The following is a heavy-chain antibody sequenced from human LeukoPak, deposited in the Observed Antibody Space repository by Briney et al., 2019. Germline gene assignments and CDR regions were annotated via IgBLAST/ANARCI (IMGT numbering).Heavy chain of an antibody. CDR2: IYYSGST. CDR3: ARRKPPYYDILTGYSNDAFDI. V-gene: IGHV4-39*01. Sequence: SETLSLTCTVSGGSISSSSYYWGWIRQPPGKGLEWIGSIYYSGSTYYNPSLKSRVTISVDTSENQFSLKLSSVTAADTAVYYCARRKPPYYDILTGYSNDAFDIWGQGTMVTVSS. CDR1: GGSISSSSYY. J-gene: IGHJ3*02. D-gene: IGHD3-9*01.